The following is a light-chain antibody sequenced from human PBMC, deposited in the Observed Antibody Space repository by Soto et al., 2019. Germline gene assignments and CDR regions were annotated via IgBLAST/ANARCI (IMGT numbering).Light chain of an antibody. J-gene: IGKJ1*01. CDR3: LQTYSSPWT. CDR1: QGISNS. V-gene: IGKV1-39*01. CDR2: AAS. Sequence: DIQLTQSPSSLSASAGDRVTITCRASQGISNSLNWYQQNPGKAPNLLIYAASNLKSGVPSRFSGSGSGTDFTLTISSLQPEDFATYYCLQTYSSPWTFGQGSKVAIK.